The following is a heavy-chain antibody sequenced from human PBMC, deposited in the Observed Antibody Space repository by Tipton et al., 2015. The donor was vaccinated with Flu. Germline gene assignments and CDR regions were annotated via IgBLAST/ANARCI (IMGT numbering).Heavy chain of an antibody. J-gene: IGHJ4*02. V-gene: IGHV4-4*07. CDR1: GGSLSSYY. D-gene: IGHD3-10*01. Sequence: TLSLTCTVSGGSLSSYYWSWIRQPAGKGLEWIGRIYTSGGTKFNPSLRGRLTMSVDASKKEFSPKLSSVTAADTAVYYCARGSGSGTFMIFDFWGQGTLVTVSS. CDR3: ARGSGSGTFMIFDF. CDR2: IYTSGGT.